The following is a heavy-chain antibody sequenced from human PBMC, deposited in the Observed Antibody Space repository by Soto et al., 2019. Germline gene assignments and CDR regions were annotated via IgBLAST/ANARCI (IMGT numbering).Heavy chain of an antibody. J-gene: IGHJ6*02. D-gene: IGHD6-19*01. CDR3: ARDGIAVAGMSYYYYGMDV. Sequence: ASVKVSCKASGYTFTSYGISWVRQAPGQGLEWMGWISAYNGNTNYAQKFQGRVTITADESTSTAYMELSSLRSEDTAVYYCARDGIAVAGMSYYYYGMDVWGQGTTVTVSS. CDR1: GYTFTSYG. CDR2: ISAYNGNT. V-gene: IGHV1-18*04.